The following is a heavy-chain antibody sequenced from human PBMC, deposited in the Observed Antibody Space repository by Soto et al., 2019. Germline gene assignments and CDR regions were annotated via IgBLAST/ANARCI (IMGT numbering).Heavy chain of an antibody. Sequence: QVQLQESGPGLVKPSETLSLTCTVSGGSISTDYWSWIRQPPGKRLENIGVIYYGGSTNYNPSLMCRVTTSPDTAKNQFPLKLSSVTAAYTAVYYCARREWFRRAYGMDGWGRGTTVTVS. CDR1: GGSISTDY. CDR3: ARREWFRRAYGMDG. V-gene: IGHV4-59*01. J-gene: IGHJ6*02. D-gene: IGHD3-3*01. CDR2: IYYGGST.